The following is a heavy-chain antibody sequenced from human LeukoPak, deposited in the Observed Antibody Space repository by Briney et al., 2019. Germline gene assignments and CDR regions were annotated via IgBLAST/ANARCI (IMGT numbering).Heavy chain of an antibody. CDR2: IKQDGSEK. Sequence: PGGSLRLSCAASGFTFSSYWMSWVRQAPGKGLEWVANIKQDGSEKYYVDSVKGRFTISRDNAKNSLYLQMNSLRAEDTAVYYCARDYYDSSGYYLLDYWGQGTLVTVSS. CDR1: GFTFSSYW. V-gene: IGHV3-7*01. CDR3: ARDYYDSSGYYLLDY. D-gene: IGHD3-22*01. J-gene: IGHJ4*02.